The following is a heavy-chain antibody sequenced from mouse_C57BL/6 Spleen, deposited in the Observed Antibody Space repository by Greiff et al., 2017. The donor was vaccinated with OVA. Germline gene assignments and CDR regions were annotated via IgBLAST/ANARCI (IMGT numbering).Heavy chain of an antibody. Sequence: EVKLVESGGGLVKPGGSLKLSCAASGFTFSSYAMSWVRQTPEKRLEWVATISDGGSYTYYPDNVKGRFTISRDNAKNNLYLQMSHLKSEDTAMYYCAREDDGYYWYFDVWGTGTTVTVSS. CDR2: ISDGGSYT. J-gene: IGHJ1*03. D-gene: IGHD2-3*01. CDR1: GFTFSSYA. V-gene: IGHV5-4*01. CDR3: AREDDGYYWYFDV.